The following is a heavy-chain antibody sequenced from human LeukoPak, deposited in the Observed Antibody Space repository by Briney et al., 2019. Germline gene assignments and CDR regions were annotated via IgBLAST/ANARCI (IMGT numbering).Heavy chain of an antibody. V-gene: IGHV3-7*01. J-gene: IGHJ4*02. Sequence: GGSLRLSCAASGFTFSSYWMSWVRQAPGKGLEWVANIKQDGSEKYYVDSVKGRFTISRDNAKNSLYLQMNSLRAEDTAVYYCARARPTGKDSRYDYWGQGTLVTVSS. CDR1: GFTFSSYW. CDR2: IKQDGSEK. D-gene: IGHD3-22*01. CDR3: ARARPTGKDSRYDY.